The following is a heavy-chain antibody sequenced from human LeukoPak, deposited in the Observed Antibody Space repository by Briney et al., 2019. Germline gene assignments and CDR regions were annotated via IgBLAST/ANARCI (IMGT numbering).Heavy chain of an antibody. Sequence: GGSLRLSCAASGFTFSTYWMTWVRQAPGKGLEWVANINQGGSESYYVDSVKGRFTISRDNAKNSLYLQMNSLRAEDTAVYYCARESLYYGSGSYGYWGQGTLVTVSS. J-gene: IGHJ4*02. CDR3: ARESLYYGSGSYGY. CDR2: INQGGSES. CDR1: GFTFSTYW. D-gene: IGHD3-10*01. V-gene: IGHV3-7*01.